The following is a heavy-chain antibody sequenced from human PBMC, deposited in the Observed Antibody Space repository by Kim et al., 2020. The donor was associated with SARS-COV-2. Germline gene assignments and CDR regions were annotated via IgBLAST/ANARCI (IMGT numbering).Heavy chain of an antibody. Sequence: ESVKGRFTISRDDSKNTLYLQMNSLRAEDTAVYYCVRGLGRTTGTPIFDYWGQGTLVTVSS. D-gene: IGHD1-1*01. V-gene: IGHV3-30*07. CDR3: VRGLGRTTGTPIFDY. J-gene: IGHJ4*02.